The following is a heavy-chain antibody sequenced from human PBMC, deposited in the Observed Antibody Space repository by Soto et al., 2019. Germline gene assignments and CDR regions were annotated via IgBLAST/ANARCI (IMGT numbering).Heavy chain of an antibody. D-gene: IGHD6-19*01. V-gene: IGHV1-69*01. J-gene: IGHJ3*02. CDR3: ARDSRLAFDI. Sequence: QVQLVQSGAEVKKPGSSVKVSCKASGGTFSSYAISWVRQAPGQGLEWMGGIIPICGTANYAQNFQGRVTITADESTSTAYLELSSLRLEDTAVYFCARDSRLAFDIWGQGTMVTVSS. CDR2: IIPICGTA. CDR1: GGTFSSYA.